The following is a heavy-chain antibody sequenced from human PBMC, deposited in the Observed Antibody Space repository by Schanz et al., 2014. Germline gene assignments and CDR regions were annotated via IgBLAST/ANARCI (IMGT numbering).Heavy chain of an antibody. CDR3: VVGDVGAHSYCYYGMEV. CDR2: ISYNGGA. CDR1: GGSFSAYY. V-gene: IGHV4-34*01. D-gene: IGHD3-16*01. J-gene: IGHJ6*02. Sequence: QLHQWGAGLLKPSETLSLTCAVSGGSFSAYYWSWIRQPPGKGLEWIGEISYNGGANNPSLQGRVTISGDTSKKEVPLPLRSVTAADTAVYYCVVGDVGAHSYCYYGMEVWGQGTTVTVSS.